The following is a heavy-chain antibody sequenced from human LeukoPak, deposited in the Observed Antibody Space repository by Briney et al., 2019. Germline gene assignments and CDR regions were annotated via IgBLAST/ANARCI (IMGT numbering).Heavy chain of an antibody. D-gene: IGHD2-21*02. CDR2: IHPGDSDT. J-gene: IGHJ1*01. CDR1: GYSFTNYW. Sequence: PGESLKISCKGSGYSFTNYWIAWVRQMPGKGLEWMGIIHPGDSDTRYSPSFQGQVIISVDKSISTAYLQWSSLKASDTAMYYCASIAHCGGDCYLSFQHWGQGTLVTVSS. V-gene: IGHV5-51*01. CDR3: ASIAHCGGDCYLSFQH.